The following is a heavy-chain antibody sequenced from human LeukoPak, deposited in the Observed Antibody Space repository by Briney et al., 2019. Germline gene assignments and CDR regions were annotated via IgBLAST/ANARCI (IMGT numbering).Heavy chain of an antibody. CDR2: IYHSGST. D-gene: IGHD6-19*01. V-gene: IGHV4-38-2*02. CDR3: ASVRYSSGWYSTDYYYYMDV. J-gene: IGHJ6*03. Sequence: SETLSLTCTVSGYSISSGYYWGWIRQPPGKGLEWIGSIYHSGSTYYNPSLKSRVTISVDTSKNQFSLKLSSVTAADTAVYYCASVRYSSGWYSTDYYYYMDVWGKGTTVTISS. CDR1: GYSISSGYY.